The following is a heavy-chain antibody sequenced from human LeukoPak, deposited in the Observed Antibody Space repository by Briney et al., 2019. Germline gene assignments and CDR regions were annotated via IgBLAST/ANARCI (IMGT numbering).Heavy chain of an antibody. J-gene: IGHJ4*02. CDR1: GFTFSSYA. CDR2: ISGSGGST. Sequence: GGSLRLSCAASGFTFSSYAMSWVRQAPGKGLEWVSAISGSGGSTYYADSVKGRFTISRDNSKNTLYLQMNSLRAEDTAVYYCAKGQKRGLVVVTAIKGGFDNWGQGTLVTVSS. CDR3: AKGQKRGLVVVTAIKGGFDN. V-gene: IGHV3-23*01. D-gene: IGHD2-21*02.